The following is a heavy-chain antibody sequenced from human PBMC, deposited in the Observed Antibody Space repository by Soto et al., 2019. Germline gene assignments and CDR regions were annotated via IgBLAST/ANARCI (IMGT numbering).Heavy chain of an antibody. D-gene: IGHD2-21*02. CDR2: ISSSSSYI. Sequence: GGSLRLSCAASGFTFSSYSMNWVRQAPGKGLEWVSSISSSSSYIYYADSVKGRFTISRDNAKNSLYLQMNSLRAEDTAVYYCARDLTRHIVVVTAIRNAFDIWGQGTMVTVSS. CDR3: ARDLTRHIVVVTAIRNAFDI. J-gene: IGHJ3*02. CDR1: GFTFSSYS. V-gene: IGHV3-21*01.